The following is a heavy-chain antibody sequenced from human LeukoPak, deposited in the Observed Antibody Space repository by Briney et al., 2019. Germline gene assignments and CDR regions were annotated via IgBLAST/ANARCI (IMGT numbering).Heavy chain of an antibody. Sequence: SETLSLTCTVSGVSVTDYYWTWVRQPAGKGLEWIGRISLSGSTDYNPSLQSRVTMSVDTSKNQFSLTLRSVTAADTAKYYCVRSLGPAPGWSFDVWGRGTLMTVAS. CDR1: GVSVTDYY. J-gene: IGHJ2*01. CDR2: ISLSGST. CDR3: VRSLGPAPGWSFDV. D-gene: IGHD3-16*01. V-gene: IGHV4-4*07.